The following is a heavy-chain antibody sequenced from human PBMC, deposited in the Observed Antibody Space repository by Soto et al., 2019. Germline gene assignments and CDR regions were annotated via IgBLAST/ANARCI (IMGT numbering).Heavy chain of an antibody. CDR1: GGSISSGNW. Sequence: VQLQESGPGLVKPSGTLSLTCAVSGGSISSGNWWSWVRQPPGKALEWIGEIYHSGATNDNPSLKSRVTRSLGKSKNQFTLRLSSVTAADTAVYYCASHRGNTYGPYDYWGQGILVTVSS. J-gene: IGHJ4*02. CDR3: ASHRGNTYGPYDY. D-gene: IGHD5-18*01. V-gene: IGHV4-4*02. CDR2: IYHSGAT.